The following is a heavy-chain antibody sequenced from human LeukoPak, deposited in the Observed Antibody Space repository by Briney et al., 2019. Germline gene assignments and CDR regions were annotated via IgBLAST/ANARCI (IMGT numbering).Heavy chain of an antibody. CDR2: INPRDGST. CDR3: ARDQEGFDY. J-gene: IGHJ4*02. Sequence: ASVKVSCKASGYTFTSYYMHWVRQAPGQGLEWMGIINPRDGSTSYAQRFQDRVTVTRDTSTSTVHMELSGLRSEDTAVYYCARDQEGFDYWGQGTLVTVSS. V-gene: IGHV1-46*01. CDR1: GYTFTSYY.